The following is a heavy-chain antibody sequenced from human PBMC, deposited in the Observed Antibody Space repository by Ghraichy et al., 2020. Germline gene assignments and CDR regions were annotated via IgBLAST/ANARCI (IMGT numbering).Heavy chain of an antibody. Sequence: GGSLRLSCAASGFTFSSYSMNWVRQAPGKGLEWVSSVSRSSRYRNYADSARGRFTISRDNAKNSLYLQMNSLRAEDTAVYYCARDDNMVRGGGEYYFDYWGQGTLVTVSS. CDR2: VSRSSRYR. CDR1: GFTFSSYS. J-gene: IGHJ4*02. D-gene: IGHD3-10*01. V-gene: IGHV3-21*01. CDR3: ARDDNMVRGGGEYYFDY.